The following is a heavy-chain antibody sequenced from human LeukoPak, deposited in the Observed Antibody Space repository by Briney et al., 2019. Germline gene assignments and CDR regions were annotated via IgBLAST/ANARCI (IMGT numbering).Heavy chain of an antibody. CDR1: GFTFSNYA. CDR3: ARDPNGDYIGAFEF. V-gene: IGHV3-23*01. J-gene: IGHJ3*01. D-gene: IGHD4-17*01. CDR2: ITSVGAP. Sequence: PGGALRLSCAASGFTFSNYAVMGVPEPPGRGREDGSAITSVGAPRYPDAVKGRFTISKDNSKNTLYLQMNSLSAEDTAQYFCARDPNGDYIGAFEFWGPGTGVTVSS.